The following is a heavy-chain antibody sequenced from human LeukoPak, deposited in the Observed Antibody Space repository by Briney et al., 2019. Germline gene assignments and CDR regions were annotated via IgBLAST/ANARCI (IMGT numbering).Heavy chain of an antibody. CDR1: GYSISSGYY. Sequence: PSETLSLTCTVSGYSISSGYYWGWIRQPPGKGLEWIGSIYHSGSTYYNPSLKSRVTISVDTSKNQFSLKLSSVTAADTAVYYCARDRLERRYHYFDYWGQGTLVTVSS. D-gene: IGHD1-1*01. J-gene: IGHJ4*02. CDR2: IYHSGST. CDR3: ARDRLERRYHYFDY. V-gene: IGHV4-38-2*02.